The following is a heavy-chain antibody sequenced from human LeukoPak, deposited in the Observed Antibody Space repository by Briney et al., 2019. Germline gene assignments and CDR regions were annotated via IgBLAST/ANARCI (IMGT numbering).Heavy chain of an antibody. CDR2: IRWNSGRV. D-gene: IGHD6-19*01. Sequence: GGSLRLSCAASGFTLSTYAMSWVRQPPGKGLEWVSSIRWNSGRVDYADSVKGRFTISRDNAKNSLYLQMNSLRAEDTALYYCAKDMLAVAGPGAFDYWGQGTLVTVSS. J-gene: IGHJ4*02. V-gene: IGHV3-9*01. CDR1: GFTLSTYA. CDR3: AKDMLAVAGPGAFDY.